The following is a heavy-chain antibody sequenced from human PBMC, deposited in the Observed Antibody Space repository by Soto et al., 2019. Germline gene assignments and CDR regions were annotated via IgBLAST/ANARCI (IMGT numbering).Heavy chain of an antibody. CDR1: GYSFTSYW. V-gene: IGHV5-51*01. D-gene: IGHD1-26*01. Sequence: GESLKISCKGSGYSFTSYWIGWVRQTPGKGLEWVGIIYRGDSDTRYSPSFQGQVTISADKSISTAYLQWSSLEASDTAMYYCARGGPYRQTFPNHRAAFDIWGQGTIVTVS. J-gene: IGHJ3*02. CDR3: ARGGPYRQTFPNHRAAFDI. CDR2: IYRGDSDT.